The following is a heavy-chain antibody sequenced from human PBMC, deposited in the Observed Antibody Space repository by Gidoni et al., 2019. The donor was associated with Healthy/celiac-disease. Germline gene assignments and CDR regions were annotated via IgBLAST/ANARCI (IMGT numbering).Heavy chain of an antibody. Sequence: EVQLVESGGGLVQPGGSLRLSCSASGFIVSSNYMPWVRQAPGKGLEWVSVINSGGSTYYADSVKGRVTISRDNSKNTLYLQMNSLRPEDTAVYYCASGAYDFWTPNYWGQGTLVTVS. V-gene: IGHV3-66*02. CDR1: GFIVSSNY. CDR3: ASGAYDFWTPNY. D-gene: IGHD3-3*01. CDR2: INSGGST. J-gene: IGHJ4*02.